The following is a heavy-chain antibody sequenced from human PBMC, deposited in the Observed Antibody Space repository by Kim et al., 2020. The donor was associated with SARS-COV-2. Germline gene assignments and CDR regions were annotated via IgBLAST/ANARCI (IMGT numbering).Heavy chain of an antibody. Sequence: GGSLRLSCAASGFTFSSYGMHWVRQAPGKGLEWVAVISYDGSNKYYADSVKGRFTISRDNSKNTLYLQMNSLRAEDTAVYYCAKGRNYDFWSGYYSFDYWGQGTLVTVSS. CDR2: ISYDGSNK. CDR1: GFTFSSYG. D-gene: IGHD3-3*01. V-gene: IGHV3-30*18. CDR3: AKGRNYDFWSGYYSFDY. J-gene: IGHJ4*02.